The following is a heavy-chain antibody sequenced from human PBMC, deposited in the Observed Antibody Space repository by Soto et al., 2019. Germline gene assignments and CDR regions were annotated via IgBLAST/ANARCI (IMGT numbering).Heavy chain of an antibody. V-gene: IGHV1-69*13. CDR3: ASSRAAAGTWVGSVGEFDP. Sequence: SVKVSCKASGGTFSSYAISWVRQAPGQGLEWMGGIIPIFGTANYAQKVQGRVTITADESTSTAYMELSSLRSEDTAVYYCASSRAAAGTWVGSVGEFDPWGQGTLVTVSS. D-gene: IGHD6-13*01. CDR1: GGTFSSYA. J-gene: IGHJ5*02. CDR2: IIPIFGTA.